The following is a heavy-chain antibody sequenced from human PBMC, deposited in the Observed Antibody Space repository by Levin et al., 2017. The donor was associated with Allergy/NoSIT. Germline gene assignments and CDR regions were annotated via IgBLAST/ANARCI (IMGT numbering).Heavy chain of an antibody. CDR2: ISYDGSRT. D-gene: IGHD5-12*01. Sequence: GGSLRLSCTASRFTFNRYAIHWVRQAPGKGLEWVAVISYDGSRTYYADSVKGRFTISRDNYKNTAYVQMNSLRTEDTAIYYCARENGDIGAPDGDYYYFYGMDVWGRGTTVTVS. CDR3: ARENGDIGAPDGDYYYFYGMDV. CDR1: RFTFNRYA. J-gene: IGHJ6*02. V-gene: IGHV3-30-3*01.